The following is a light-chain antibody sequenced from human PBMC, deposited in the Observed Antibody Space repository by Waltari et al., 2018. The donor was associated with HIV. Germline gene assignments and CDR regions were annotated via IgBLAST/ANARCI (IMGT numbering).Light chain of an antibody. V-gene: IGKV4-1*01. Sequence: DIVMTQSPDSLAVSLGERAIINCKSSQSVFYNSNNKNCLAWYQQKPGQSPKLLIYWASTRESGVPDRFSGSGSGTDFTLTISSLQAEDVAVYYCQQFYSTPQTFGQGTKVEI. CDR3: QQFYSTPQT. J-gene: IGKJ1*01. CDR1: QSVFYNSNNKNC. CDR2: WAS.